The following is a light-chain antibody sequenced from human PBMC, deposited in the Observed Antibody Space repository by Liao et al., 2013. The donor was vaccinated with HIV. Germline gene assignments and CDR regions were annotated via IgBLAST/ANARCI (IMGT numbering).Light chain of an antibody. CDR3: QAWDSSTAV. V-gene: IGLV3-1*01. CDR1: KLGDKF. Sequence: SYELTQPPSLSVSPGQTASITCSGDKLGDKFAWWYQQKPGQSPVLVILQDSKRPSGIPERFSGSNSGNTATLTISGTQAMDEADYYCQAWDSSTAVFGGGTKLTVL. J-gene: IGLJ3*02. CDR2: QDS.